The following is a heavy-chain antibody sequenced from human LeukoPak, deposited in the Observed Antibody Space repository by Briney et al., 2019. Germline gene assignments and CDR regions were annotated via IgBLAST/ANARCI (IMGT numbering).Heavy chain of an antibody. CDR2: MNPNSGNT. J-gene: IGHJ4*02. CDR1: GYTLTSYD. V-gene: IGHV1-8*01. D-gene: IGHD4-17*01. CDR3: ARAYSSRVTVDY. Sequence: ASVKVSCKASGYTLTSYDINWVRQATGQGLEWMGWMNPNSGNTGYAQKFQGRVTMTRNTSISTAYMELSSLRSEDTAVYYCARAYSSRVTVDYWGQGTLVTVSS.